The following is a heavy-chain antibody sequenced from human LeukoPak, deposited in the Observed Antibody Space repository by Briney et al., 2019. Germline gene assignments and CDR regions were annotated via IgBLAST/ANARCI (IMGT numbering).Heavy chain of an antibody. CDR3: ATAYCSSTSCYGSFDY. CDR1: GYTLTELS. J-gene: IGHJ4*02. D-gene: IGHD2-2*01. V-gene: IGHV1-24*01. Sequence: ASVKVSCKVSGYTLTELSMHWVRQAPGKRLEWMGGFDPEDGETIYAQKFQGRVTMTEDPSTDTAYMELSSLRSEDTAVYYCATAYCSSTSCYGSFDYWGQGTLVTVSS. CDR2: FDPEDGET.